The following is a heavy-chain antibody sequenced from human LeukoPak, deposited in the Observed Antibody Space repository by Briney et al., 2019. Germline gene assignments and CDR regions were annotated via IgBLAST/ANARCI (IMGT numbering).Heavy chain of an antibody. V-gene: IGHV1-69*05. CDR1: GGTFSSYA. CDR2: IIPIFGTA. CDR3: HYYDSSGYVDY. Sequence: SVKVSCKASGGTFSSYAISWVRQAPGQGLEWMGRIIPIFGTANYAQKFQGRVTITTDESTSTAYMELSSLRSEDTAVYYCHYYDSSGYVDYWGQGTLVTVPS. D-gene: IGHD3-22*01. J-gene: IGHJ4*02.